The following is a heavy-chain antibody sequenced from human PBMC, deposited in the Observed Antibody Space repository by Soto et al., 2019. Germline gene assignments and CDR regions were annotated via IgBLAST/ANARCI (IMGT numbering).Heavy chain of an antibody. D-gene: IGHD2-2*02. J-gene: IGHJ4*02. Sequence: QVQLQQWGAGLLKPSETLSLTCAVYGGSFSGYYWSWIRQPPGKGLEWIGEINHSGSTNYNPSLKRRVTISVDTSKNQFSLKLSSVTAADTAVYYCARAHTGPFDYWGQGTLVTVSS. V-gene: IGHV4-34*01. CDR1: GGSFSGYY. CDR2: INHSGST. CDR3: ARAHTGPFDY.